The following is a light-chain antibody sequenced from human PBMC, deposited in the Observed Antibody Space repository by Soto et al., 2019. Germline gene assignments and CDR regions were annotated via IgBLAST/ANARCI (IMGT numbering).Light chain of an antibody. J-gene: IGLJ1*01. Sequence: ALTQPASVSGSPGQTITISCTGTSSDVGAYNYVSWYQQHPGKAPKLMISEVSNRPSGVSDRFSGSKSGNTASLTISGLQAADVSDYYRRAKRSTASLVLATGT. CDR1: SSDVGAYNY. CDR2: EVS. CDR3: RAKRSTASLV. V-gene: IGLV2-14*01.